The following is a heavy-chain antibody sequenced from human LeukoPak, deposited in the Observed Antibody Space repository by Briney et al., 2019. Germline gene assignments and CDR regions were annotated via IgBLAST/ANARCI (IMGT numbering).Heavy chain of an antibody. J-gene: IGHJ4*02. D-gene: IGHD3-10*01. CDR1: GFTVSSNY. CDR2: IYSGDST. V-gene: IGHV3-53*01. CDR3: AKGAMVRGVLDY. Sequence: GGSLRLSCAASGFTVSSNYMTWVRQAPGKGLEWVSVIYSGDSTYYADSVKGRFTISRDNSKNTLYLQMNSLRAEDTAVYYCAKGAMVRGVLDYWGQGTLVTVSS.